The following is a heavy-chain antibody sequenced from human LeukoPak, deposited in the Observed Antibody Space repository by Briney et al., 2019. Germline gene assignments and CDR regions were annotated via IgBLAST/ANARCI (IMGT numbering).Heavy chain of an antibody. CDR3: ARDYSNTYYYYMDV. D-gene: IGHD2-15*01. Sequence: GGSLRLSCAASGFTFSSYWMHWVRQTPGRGLVWVSRIKSDGSTIYADSVKGRFTISRDNAKNSLYLQMNSLRAEDTALYYCARDYSNTYYYYMDVWGKGTTVTVSS. V-gene: IGHV3-74*01. CDR2: IKSDGST. CDR1: GFTFSSYW. J-gene: IGHJ6*03.